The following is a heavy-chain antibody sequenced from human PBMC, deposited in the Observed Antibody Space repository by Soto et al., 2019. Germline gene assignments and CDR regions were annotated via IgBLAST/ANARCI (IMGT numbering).Heavy chain of an antibody. CDR1: GFTFSSYG. V-gene: IGHV3-30*03. D-gene: IGHD2-2*01. Sequence: QVQLVESGGGVVQPGRSLRLSCAASGFTFSSYGMHWVRQAPGKGLEWVAVISYDGSNKYYADSVKGRFTIFRDNSQHTLYMQMNSLRAEDTAVYYCAVGYCSSTSCYAPRLYYYGMDVWGQGTTVTVSS. J-gene: IGHJ6*02. CDR3: AVGYCSSTSCYAPRLYYYGMDV. CDR2: ISYDGSNK.